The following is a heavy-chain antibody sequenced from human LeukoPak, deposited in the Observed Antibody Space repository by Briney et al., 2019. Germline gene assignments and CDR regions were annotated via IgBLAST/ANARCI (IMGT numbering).Heavy chain of an antibody. Sequence: GVSVPLSRAACGCTLRTYSLHWVRQPPADGLEWISYINCGSYTIYYADSVKGRFTISRDNTNNLLYLQMNRLRVEDTAVYFCRRNPPDSSDYYGSHYYHYMDVGGKGTTVTVSS. J-gene: IGHJ6*03. V-gene: IGHV3-48*04. CDR1: GCTLRTYS. D-gene: IGHD3-22*01. CDR3: RRNPPDSSDYYGSHYYHYMDV. CDR2: INCGSYTI.